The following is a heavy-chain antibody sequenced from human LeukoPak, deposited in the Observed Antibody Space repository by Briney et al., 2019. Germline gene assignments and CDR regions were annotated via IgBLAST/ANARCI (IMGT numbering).Heavy chain of an antibody. V-gene: IGHV4-34*01. CDR1: GFTFSSYA. D-gene: IGHD6-6*01. CDR2: INHSGST. Sequence: GSLRLSCAASGFTFSSYAMHWVRQPPGKGLEWIGEINHSGSTNYNPSLKSRVTISVDTSKNQFSLKLSSVTAADTAVYYCARTKYSSSSGFSHFDYWGQGALVTVSS. J-gene: IGHJ4*02. CDR3: ARTKYSSSSGFSHFDY.